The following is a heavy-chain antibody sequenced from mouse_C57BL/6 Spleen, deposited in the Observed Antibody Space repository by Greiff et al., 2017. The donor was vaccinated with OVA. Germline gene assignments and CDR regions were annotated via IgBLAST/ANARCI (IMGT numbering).Heavy chain of an antibody. D-gene: IGHD3-1*01. V-gene: IGHV1-52*01. CDR2: IDPSDSET. Sequence: QVQLQQPGAELVRPGSSVKLSCKASGYTFTSYWMHWVKQRPIQGLEWIGNIDPSDSETHYNQKFKDKATLTVDKSSSPAYMQLSSLTSEDSAVYYCARGGYERYYAMDYWGQGTSVTVSS. J-gene: IGHJ4*01. CDR1: GYTFTSYW. CDR3: ARGGYERYYAMDY.